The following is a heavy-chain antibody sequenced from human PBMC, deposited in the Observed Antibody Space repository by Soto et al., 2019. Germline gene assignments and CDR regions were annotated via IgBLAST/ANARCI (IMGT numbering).Heavy chain of an antibody. D-gene: IGHD3-10*01. CDR3: ASLGSGSYYNRNGLVDY. CDR1: GGTFSSYT. V-gene: IGHV1-69*02. Sequence: QVQLVQSGAEVKKPGSSVKVSCKASGGTFSSYTISWVRQAPGQGLEWMGRIIPILGIANYAQKFQGRVTITADKSTSTAYMELSSLRSEDTAVYYCASLGSGSYYNRNGLVDYWGQGTLVTVSS. J-gene: IGHJ4*02. CDR2: IIPILGIA.